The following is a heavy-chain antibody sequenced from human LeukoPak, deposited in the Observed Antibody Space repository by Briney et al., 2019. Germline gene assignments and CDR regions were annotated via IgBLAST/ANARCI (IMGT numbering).Heavy chain of an antibody. J-gene: IGHJ4*02. CDR3: ARDLGGYGIYPYFDY. CDR1: GGSISSSSYY. Sequence: SETLSLTCTVSGGSISSSSYYWSWIRQPPGKGLEWIGYIYYSGSTNYNPSLKSRVTISVDTSKNQFSLKLSSVTAADTAVYYCARDLGGYGIYPYFDYWGQGTLVTVSS. V-gene: IGHV4-61*01. CDR2: IYYSGST. D-gene: IGHD5-12*01.